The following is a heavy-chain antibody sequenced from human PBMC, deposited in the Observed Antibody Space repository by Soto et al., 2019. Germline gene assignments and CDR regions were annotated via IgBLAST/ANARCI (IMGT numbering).Heavy chain of an antibody. CDR3: ARAYGDLVVYFDY. J-gene: IGHJ4*02. V-gene: IGHV3-66*01. CDR2: IYSGGST. CDR1: GFTVSSNY. D-gene: IGHD4-17*01. Sequence: VQLVESGGGLVQPGGSLRLSCAASGFTVSSNYMSWVRQAPGKGLEWVSVIYSGGSTYYADSVKGRFTISRDNSKNTLYLQMNSLRAEDTAVYYCARAYGDLVVYFDYWGQGTLVTVSS.